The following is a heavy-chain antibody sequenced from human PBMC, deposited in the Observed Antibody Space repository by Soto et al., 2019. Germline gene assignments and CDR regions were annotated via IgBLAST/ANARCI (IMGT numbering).Heavy chain of an antibody. J-gene: IGHJ6*02. CDR3: RSSSRYSTDV. D-gene: IGHD6-13*01. Sequence: QLQLQESDPGLVKPSETLSLSCTVSGGSITSSFYWGWIRQPPGKGLEWIGSIYGTGNTYYNPSLKGRVTISADTSKNQFSLNLISVTAADTAVYYCRSSSRYSTDVWGQAATVTVSS. CDR2: IYGTGNT. V-gene: IGHV4-39*01. CDR1: GGSITSSFY.